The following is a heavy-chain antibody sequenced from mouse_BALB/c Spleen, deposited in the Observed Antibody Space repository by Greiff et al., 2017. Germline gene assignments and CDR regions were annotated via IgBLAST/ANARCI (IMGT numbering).Heavy chain of an antibody. D-gene: IGHD2-3*01. CDR2: IDPANGNT. CDR3: ARGGWLGGYFDY. Sequence: VQLQQSGAELVKPGASVKLSCTASGFNIKDTYMHWVKQRPEQGLEWIGRIDPANGNTKYDPKFQGKATITADTSSNTAYLQLSSLTSEDTAVYYCARGGWLGGYFDYWGQGTTLTVSS. CDR1: GFNIKDTY. V-gene: IGHV14-3*02. J-gene: IGHJ2*01.